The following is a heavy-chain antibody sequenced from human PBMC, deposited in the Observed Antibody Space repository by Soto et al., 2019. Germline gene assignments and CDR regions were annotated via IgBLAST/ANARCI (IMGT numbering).Heavy chain of an antibody. Sequence: GGSLRLSCAASGFTFSSYAMSWVRQAPGKGLEWVSGISGSGDNTYYAGSVKGRFTISRDNSKNTLYLQMNSLRADDTAVYYCAKDSNYDFWSGYTYYCMDVWGKGTTVTVS. CDR1: GFTFSSYA. J-gene: IGHJ6*03. CDR2: ISGSGDNT. CDR3: AKDSNYDFWSGYTYYCMDV. D-gene: IGHD3-3*01. V-gene: IGHV3-23*01.